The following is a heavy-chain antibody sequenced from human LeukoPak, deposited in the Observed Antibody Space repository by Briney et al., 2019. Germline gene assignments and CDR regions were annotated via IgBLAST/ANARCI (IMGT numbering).Heavy chain of an antibody. Sequence: ASETLSLTCTVSGGSISSSSYYWGWVRQPPGKGLEWIGSIYYSGNTYYNASLKSQVSISIDTSKNQFSLRLTSVTAADTAVYYCARQTGSGLFILPGGQGTLVTVSS. CDR1: GGSISSSSYY. CDR3: ARQTGSGLFILP. CDR2: IYYSGNT. J-gene: IGHJ4*02. V-gene: IGHV4-39*01. D-gene: IGHD3/OR15-3a*01.